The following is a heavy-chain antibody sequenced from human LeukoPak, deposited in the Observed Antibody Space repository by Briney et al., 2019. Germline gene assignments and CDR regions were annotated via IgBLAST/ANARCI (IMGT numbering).Heavy chain of an antibody. D-gene: IGHD4-17*01. Sequence: PGGSLRLSCAASGFTVSSNYMSWVRQAPGKGLEWVSVIYSGGSTYYADSVKGRFTISRDNSKNTLYLQMNSLRAEDTAVYYCAGKTTVTKGGAFDIWGQGTMVTVSS. CDR2: IYSGGST. CDR1: GFTVSSNY. V-gene: IGHV3-53*01. J-gene: IGHJ3*02. CDR3: AGKTTVTKGGAFDI.